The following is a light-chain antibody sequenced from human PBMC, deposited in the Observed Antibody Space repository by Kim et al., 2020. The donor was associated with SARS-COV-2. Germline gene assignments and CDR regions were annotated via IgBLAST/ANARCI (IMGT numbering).Light chain of an antibody. CDR2: GAS. CDR3: QCRGNPCT. Sequence: EIVLTQSPATLSLSPGERAIFSCRASQSVGAFLAWYQHKPGQAPRLLIYGASNSATGVPARFTGSGTGTDFTLTVSSLEPEDFGVYYCQCRGNPCTFGPGTKVDIK. CDR1: QSVGAF. J-gene: IGKJ1*01. V-gene: IGKV3-11*01.